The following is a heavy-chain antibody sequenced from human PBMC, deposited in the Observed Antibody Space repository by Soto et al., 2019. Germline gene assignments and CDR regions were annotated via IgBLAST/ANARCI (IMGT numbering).Heavy chain of an antibody. Sequence: PSETLSLTCTVSGGSINSYYWGWIRQPPGKGLEWIGYIYYSGSTNYNPSLKSRVTISVDTSKTQFSLNLITVTAADTAVYYCVRQAVTPYYYYGMDVWGQGTTVTSP. CDR3: VRQAVTPYYYYGMDV. CDR1: GGSINSYY. J-gene: IGHJ6*02. V-gene: IGHV4-59*08. CDR2: IYYSGST. D-gene: IGHD4-17*01.